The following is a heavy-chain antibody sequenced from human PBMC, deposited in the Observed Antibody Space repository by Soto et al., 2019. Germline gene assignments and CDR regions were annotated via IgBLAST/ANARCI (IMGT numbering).Heavy chain of an antibody. J-gene: IGHJ3*02. D-gene: IGHD3-22*01. Sequence: QVQLQESGPGLVKPSETLSLTCTVSGGSISSYYWSWIRQPPGKGLEWIGYIYYRGSTNYNPSVKRRVAISVCTSKNQFSLKLSSVTAADTAVYYCARGLISGYYLYDAFDIWGQGTMVTVSS. V-gene: IGHV4-59*01. CDR2: IYYRGST. CDR3: ARGLISGYYLYDAFDI. CDR1: GGSISSYY.